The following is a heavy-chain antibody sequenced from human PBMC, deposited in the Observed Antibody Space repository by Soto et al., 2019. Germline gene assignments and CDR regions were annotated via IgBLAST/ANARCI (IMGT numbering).Heavy chain of an antibody. D-gene: IGHD2-2*01. CDR2: IYPGDSDT. V-gene: IGHV5-51*01. Sequence: PGESLKISCKGSGYSFTSYWIGWVRQMPGKGLEWMGIIYPGDSDTRYSPSFQGQVTISADKSISTAYLQWSSLKASDTAMYYCARRGSSDCSSTSCYVDYYYGMDVWGQGTTVTVSS. J-gene: IGHJ6*02. CDR1: GYSFTSYW. CDR3: ARRGSSDCSSTSCYVDYYYGMDV.